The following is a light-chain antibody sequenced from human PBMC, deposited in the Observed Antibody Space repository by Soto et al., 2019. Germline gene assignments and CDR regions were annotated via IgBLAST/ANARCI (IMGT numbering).Light chain of an antibody. V-gene: IGLV2-14*01. CDR3: RSYTSINTHV. J-gene: IGLJ1*01. CDR1: SSDVGGYNF. Sequence: QSALTQPASVSGSPGQSITISCTGTSSDVGGYNFVSWYQQHPGKAPKLIISDVSNRPSGVSTRFSGSKSGNMASLTISGLQAEDEADYYCRSYTSINTHVFGTGTKLTVL. CDR2: DVS.